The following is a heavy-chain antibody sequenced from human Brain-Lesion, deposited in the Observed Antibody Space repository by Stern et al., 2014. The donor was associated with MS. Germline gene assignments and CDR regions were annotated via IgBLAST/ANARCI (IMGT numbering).Heavy chain of an antibody. V-gene: IGHV3-21*01. Sequence: EGQLVESGGGLVNRGGSLGLSCAASGFSLSPLRLSLVRQAPGKGLEWGYFISSTTTYIYYVDSVKGRFTISRDNAKNSVFLQMNGLGADDTAVYYCARGYGDAYYRGLDVWGQGTTVTVSS. J-gene: IGHJ6*02. CDR2: ISSTTTYI. CDR3: ARGYGDAYYRGLDV. D-gene: IGHD4-17*01. CDR1: GFSLSPLR.